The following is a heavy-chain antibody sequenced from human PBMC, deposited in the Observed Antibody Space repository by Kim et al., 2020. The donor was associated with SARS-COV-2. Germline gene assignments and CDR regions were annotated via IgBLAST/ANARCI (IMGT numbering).Heavy chain of an antibody. CDR3: ARQHNYDILTCYELDY. J-gene: IGHJ4*02. Sequence: SVKSRFTISRDHAQNSLYLQMNILRAEDTAVYYCARQHNYDILTCYELDYWGQGTLVTVSS. V-gene: IGHV3-11*03. D-gene: IGHD3-9*01.